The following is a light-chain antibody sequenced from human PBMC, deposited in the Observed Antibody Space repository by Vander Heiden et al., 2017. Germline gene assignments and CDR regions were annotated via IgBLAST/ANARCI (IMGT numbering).Light chain of an antibody. J-gene: IGKJ1*01. CDR3: QHRSGWLPGT. CDR2: EAS. Sequence: EIVLTQSPATLSLSPGEGATRSCRASQSVSSYLTWYQHKPGQAPRLLIYEASNRATGIPARFSGTGSGTDFTLTISSLEPEDFAVYYCQHRSGWLPGTFGQGTKVEIK. V-gene: IGKV3-11*01. CDR1: QSVSSY.